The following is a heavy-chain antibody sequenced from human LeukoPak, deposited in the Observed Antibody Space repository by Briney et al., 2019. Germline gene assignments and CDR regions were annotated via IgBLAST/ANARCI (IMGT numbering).Heavy chain of an antibody. CDR1: GFTFSNFV. CDR3: AKGDPAFDAFDV. J-gene: IGHJ3*01. Sequence: GGSLRLSCAASGFTFSNFVMNWVRQAPGRGLEWVSAISADGGRIYNADSMKGRFAISRDNSKHTLYLQMNSLAVGDTAVYYCAKGDPAFDAFDVWGQGTLVTVSS. V-gene: IGHV3-23*01. D-gene: IGHD2-2*01. CDR2: ISADGGRI.